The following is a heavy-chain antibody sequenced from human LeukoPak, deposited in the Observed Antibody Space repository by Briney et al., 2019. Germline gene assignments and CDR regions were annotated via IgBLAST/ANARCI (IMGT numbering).Heavy chain of an antibody. CDR2: ISTSNGDT. CDR3: ARDPEMSTSYAFDY. D-gene: IGHD5-24*01. V-gene: IGHV1-18*01. J-gene: IGHJ4*02. Sequence: ASVKVSCKASGYTFTSHVINWVRQAPGQGLEWMGWISTSNGDTVYAQRLQGRLTMTTDRSTSTAYMELRNLRSDDTAVYFCARDPEMSTSYAFDYWGQGTLVTVSS. CDR1: GYTFTSHV.